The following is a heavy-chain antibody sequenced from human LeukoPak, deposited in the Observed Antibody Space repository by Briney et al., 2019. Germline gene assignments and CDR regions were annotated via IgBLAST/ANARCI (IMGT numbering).Heavy chain of an antibody. J-gene: IGHJ4*02. CDR1: GGSISSYY. V-gene: IGHV4-59*12. D-gene: IGHD3-10*01. CDR2: IYYSGST. Sequence: PSQTLSLTCTVSGGSISSYYWSWIRQPPGKGLEWIGDIYYSGSTNYNPSLKSRVTISVDTSKNQFSLKLSSVTAADTAVYYCARGPRITMVRGAYYFDYWGQGTLVTVSS. CDR3: ARGPRITMVRGAYYFDY.